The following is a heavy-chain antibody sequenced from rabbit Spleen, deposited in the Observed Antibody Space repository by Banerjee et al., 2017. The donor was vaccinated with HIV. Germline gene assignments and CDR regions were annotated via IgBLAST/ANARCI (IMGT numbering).Heavy chain of an antibody. Sequence: QEQLEESGGGLVQPEGSLTLTCTASGFTFSRSYYMCWVRQAPGKGLEWIACIYGGSGASTAYASWVNGQFTISSHNAQNTLYLQLNSLTAADTATYFCARDLDGVIGWNFGWWGPGTLVTVS. J-gene: IGHJ4*01. D-gene: IGHD1-1*01. CDR3: ARDLDGVIGWNFGW. CDR2: IYGGSGAST. CDR1: GFTFSRSYY. V-gene: IGHV1S45*01.